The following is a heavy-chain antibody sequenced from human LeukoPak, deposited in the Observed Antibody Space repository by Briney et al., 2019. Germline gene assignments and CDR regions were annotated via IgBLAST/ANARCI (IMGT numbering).Heavy chain of an antibody. J-gene: IGHJ4*02. D-gene: IGHD2-2*02. CDR3: ARAGDIVVVPAAIPTKAEDY. CDR1: GGSVSDTGYF. V-gene: IGHV4-39*01. Sequence: SETLSLTCTVSGGSVSDTGYFWGWIRQPPGKGLEWIASIYYSGSTYYNASLKSRITISVDTSKNQFSLKLSSVTAADTAVYYCARAGDIVVVPAAIPTKAEDYWGQGTLVTVSS. CDR2: IYYSGST.